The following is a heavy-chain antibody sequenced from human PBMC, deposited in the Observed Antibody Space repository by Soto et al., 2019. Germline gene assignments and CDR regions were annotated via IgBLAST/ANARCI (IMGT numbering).Heavy chain of an antibody. J-gene: IGHJ4*02. Sequence: ASVKVSCKASGGTFSCYTISWVRQAPGQGLEWMGRIIPILGIANYAQKFQGRVTITADKSTSTAYMELSSLRSEDTAVYYCARDRVGGSYYTTDYWGQGTLVTVSS. CDR1: GGTFSCYT. CDR2: IIPILGIA. D-gene: IGHD1-26*01. CDR3: ARDRVGGSYYTTDY. V-gene: IGHV1-69*04.